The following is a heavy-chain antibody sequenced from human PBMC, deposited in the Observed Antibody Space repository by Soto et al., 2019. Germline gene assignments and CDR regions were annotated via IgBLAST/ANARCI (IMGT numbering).Heavy chain of an antibody. J-gene: IGHJ4*02. CDR2: IKSKADGETT. V-gene: IGHV3-15*01. D-gene: IGHD3-22*01. CDR1: GFTFINAW. Sequence: GGSLRLSCAASGFTFINAWMNWVRQAPGKGLEWVGRIKSKADGETTDYAAPVKGRFTISRDDSKTTLYLQMNSLRTEDTAVYYCTKLTMIDVHNDYWGQGIPVTVSS. CDR3: TKLTMIDVHNDY.